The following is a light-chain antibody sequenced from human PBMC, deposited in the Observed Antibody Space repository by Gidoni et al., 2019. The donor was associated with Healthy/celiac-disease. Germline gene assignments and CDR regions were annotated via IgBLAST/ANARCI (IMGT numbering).Light chain of an antibody. J-gene: IGKJ1*01. CDR3: QQRSNWPT. Sequence: EIVLTQSTATLSLSPGERATLSCRASQRVSSYLAWYQQKPGQAPRLLIYDASNRATGIPARFIGSGSGTDFTLTISSLEPEDFAVYYCQQRSNWPTFGQGTKVEIK. CDR2: DAS. V-gene: IGKV3-11*01. CDR1: QRVSSY.